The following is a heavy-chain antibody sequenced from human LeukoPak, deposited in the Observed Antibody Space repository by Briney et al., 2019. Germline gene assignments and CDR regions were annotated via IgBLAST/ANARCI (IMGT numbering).Heavy chain of an antibody. J-gene: IGHJ4*02. CDR1: GFTFDGYA. D-gene: IGHD6-13*01. CDR2: IRWNSGSI. CDR3: AKDFGDRTGGTAY. V-gene: IGHV3-9*01. Sequence: GRSLRLSCAASGFTFDGYAMHWVRQVSGKGLEWVAGIRWNSGSIGYADSVKGRFTISRDNAKDSLYLQMNSLRPEDTALYYCAKDFGDRTGGTAYWSQGTLVTVSS.